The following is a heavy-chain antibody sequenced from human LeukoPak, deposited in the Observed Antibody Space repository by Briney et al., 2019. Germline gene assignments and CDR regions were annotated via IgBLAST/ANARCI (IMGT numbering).Heavy chain of an antibody. CDR3: GRDKKWLQYYYGVDV. J-gene: IGHJ6*02. CDR2: MNLDGSEK. V-gene: IGHV3-7*01. Sequence: GGSLRLSCAASGFTFSSYAMRWVRQAPGKGLEWVANMNLDGSEKYYVDSVKGRFTISRDNAKNSLYPQMHSLRAEDTAVYYCGRDKKWLQYYYGVDVWGQGTTVIVSS. D-gene: IGHD5-12*01. CDR1: GFTFSSYA.